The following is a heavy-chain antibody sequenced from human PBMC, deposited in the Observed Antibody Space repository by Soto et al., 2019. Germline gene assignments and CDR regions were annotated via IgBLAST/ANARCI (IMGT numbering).Heavy chain of an antibody. V-gene: IGHV4-39*01. CDR2: IYYSGST. CDR3: ARGGEELPPTV. D-gene: IGHD1-26*01. CDR1: VGSSSSSSYY. J-gene: IGHJ4*02. Sequence: PSESLSLTRTVSVGSSSSSSYYWGWIRQPPGKGLEWIGSIYYSGSTYYNPSLKSRVTISVDTSKNQFSLKLSSVTAADTAVYYCARGGEELPPTVWGQGTLVTVSS.